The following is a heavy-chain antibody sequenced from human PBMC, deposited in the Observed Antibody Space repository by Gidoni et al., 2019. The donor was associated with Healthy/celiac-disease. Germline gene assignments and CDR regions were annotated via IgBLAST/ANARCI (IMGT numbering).Heavy chain of an antibody. CDR3: ARQYCSGGSCQINYFDY. CDR1: GFTFRSYR. V-gene: IGHV3-21*01. J-gene: IGHJ4*02. Sequence: EVQLVESGGGLVKPGGSLRLSCAASGFTFRSYRMNWVRQAPGKGLEWVSSISSSSSYIYYADSVKGRFTISRDNAKNSLYLQMNSLRAEDTAVYYCARQYCSGGSCQINYFDYWGQGTLVTVSS. D-gene: IGHD2-15*01. CDR2: ISSSSSYI.